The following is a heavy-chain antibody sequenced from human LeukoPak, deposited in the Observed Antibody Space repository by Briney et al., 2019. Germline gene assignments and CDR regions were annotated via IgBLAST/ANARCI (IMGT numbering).Heavy chain of an antibody. CDR1: GFTFSSYS. CDR2: ISSSSYI. D-gene: IGHD5-24*01. CDR3: ARSRDGYNPKYFDY. Sequence: GGSLRLSCAASGFTFSSYSMNWVPQAPGKGLEWVSSISSSSYIYYADSVKGRFTISRDNAKNSLYLQMNSLRAEDTAVYYCARSRDGYNPKYFDYWGQGTLVTVSS. V-gene: IGHV3-21*01. J-gene: IGHJ4*02.